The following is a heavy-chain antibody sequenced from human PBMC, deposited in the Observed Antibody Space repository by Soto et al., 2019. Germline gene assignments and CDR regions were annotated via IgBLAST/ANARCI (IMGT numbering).Heavy chain of an antibody. CDR3: AKVPGDYYDSSGYYYYFDY. Sequence: EVQLLESGGGLVQPGGSLRLSCAASGFTFSSYAMSWVRQAPGKGLEWVSAISGSGGSTYYADSVKGRFTISRDNSKNTLYLQTNSLRAEDTAVDYCAKVPGDYYDSSGYYYYFDYWGQGTLVTVSS. CDR1: GFTFSSYA. V-gene: IGHV3-23*01. D-gene: IGHD3-22*01. J-gene: IGHJ4*02. CDR2: ISGSGGST.